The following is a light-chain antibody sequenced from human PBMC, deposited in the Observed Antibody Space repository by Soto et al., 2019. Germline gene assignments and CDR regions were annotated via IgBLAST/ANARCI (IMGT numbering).Light chain of an antibody. CDR2: GAS. J-gene: IGKJ1*01. Sequence: EIVMTQSPATLSVSPGGRATLSCGASQSVNSGYLAWYQQIPGQAPRLLIFGASTRATGIPDRFSGSGSGTEFTLTISSLQPDDFATYYCQQYESFSLWTFGQGTKVDIK. CDR3: QQYESFSLWT. V-gene: IGKV3D-15*01. CDR1: QSVNSGY.